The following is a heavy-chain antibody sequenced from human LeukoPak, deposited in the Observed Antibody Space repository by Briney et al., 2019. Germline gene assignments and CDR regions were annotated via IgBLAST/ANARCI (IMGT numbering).Heavy chain of an antibody. V-gene: IGHV3-21*01. Sequence: GGSLRLSCAASGFTFSSYSMNWVRQAPGKGLEWVSSISSSSSYIYYADSVKGRFTISRDNAKNSLYLQMNSLRAEDTAVYYCARASDSSSVFDYWGQGTLVTVSS. CDR2: ISSSSSYI. CDR3: ARASDSSSVFDY. CDR1: GFTFSSYS. J-gene: IGHJ4*02. D-gene: IGHD6-13*01.